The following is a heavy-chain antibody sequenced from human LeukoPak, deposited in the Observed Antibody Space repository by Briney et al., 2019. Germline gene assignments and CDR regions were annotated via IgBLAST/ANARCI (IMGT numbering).Heavy chain of an antibody. D-gene: IGHD2-21*02. J-gene: IGHJ4*02. CDR2: IKNKRGSYTA. Sequence: PGGSLRLSCAASGFTLNDLYMDWVRQAPGTGLEWVGRIKNKRGSYTADYAASVKGRFTISRDDSQNSLYLQMNSLKTEDTAVYYGGRDTATALDYWGQGTLVTVSS. V-gene: IGHV3-72*01. CDR3: GRDTATALDY. CDR1: GFTLNDLY.